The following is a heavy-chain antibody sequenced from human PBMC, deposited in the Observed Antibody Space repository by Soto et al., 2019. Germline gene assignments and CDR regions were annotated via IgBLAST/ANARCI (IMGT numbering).Heavy chain of an antibody. V-gene: IGHV1-8*01. J-gene: IGHJ5*02. CDR3: ARSTTDYDFWSGYYRNWFDP. CDR2: MNPNSGNT. D-gene: IGHD3-3*01. CDR1: GYTFTSYD. Sequence: GASVKVSCKASGYTFTSYDINWVRQATGQGLEWMGWMNPNSGNTGYAQKFQGRVTMTRNTSISTAYMELSSLRSEDTAVYYCARSTTDYDFWSGYYRNWFDPWGQGTLVTVSS.